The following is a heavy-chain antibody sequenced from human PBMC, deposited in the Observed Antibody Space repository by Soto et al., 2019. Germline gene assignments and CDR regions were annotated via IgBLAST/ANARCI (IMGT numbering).Heavy chain of an antibody. CDR3: ARDDGVRSVDY. CDR2: IKPDGSET. CDR1: GFTFSSYW. D-gene: IGHD3-3*01. Sequence: SLRLSCAASGFTFSSYWMTWVRRAPGKGLEWVANIKPDGSETYYVDSVKGRFTISRDNAKNSLYLQMDSLRAEDTAVYYCARDDGVRSVDYWGPGTLVTVSS. V-gene: IGHV3-7*01. J-gene: IGHJ4*02.